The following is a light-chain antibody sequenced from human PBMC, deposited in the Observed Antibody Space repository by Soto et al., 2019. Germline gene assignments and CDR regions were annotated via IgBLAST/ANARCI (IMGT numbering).Light chain of an antibody. V-gene: IGLV2-14*01. Sequence: QSALTQPASVSGSPGPSITISCTGTSSDVGGYNYVPWYRQHPGKVPKLILYEVSYRPSGVSDRFSGSKSGNTASLTISGLQAEDEADYYCSSFTGDNTHVFGGGTKLTVL. CDR2: EVS. CDR3: SSFTGDNTHV. J-gene: IGLJ3*02. CDR1: SSDVGGYNY.